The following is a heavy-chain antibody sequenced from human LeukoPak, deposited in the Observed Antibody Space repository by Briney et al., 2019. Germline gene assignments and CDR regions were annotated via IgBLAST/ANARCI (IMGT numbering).Heavy chain of an antibody. D-gene: IGHD3-10*01. J-gene: IGHJ6*03. V-gene: IGHV1-18*01. CDR3: ARREFLGYMDV. Sequence: ASVNVSCKASGYTFTSYGISWVRQAPGQGLEVMGWISAYNGNTNYAQKLQGRVTMTTATSTSTAYMELRSLRSDVTAVYYCARREFLGYMDVWGKGTTVTVSS. CDR1: GYTFTSYG. CDR2: ISAYNGNT.